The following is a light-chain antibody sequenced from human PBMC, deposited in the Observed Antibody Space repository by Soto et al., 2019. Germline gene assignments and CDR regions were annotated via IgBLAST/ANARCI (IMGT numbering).Light chain of an antibody. V-gene: IGKV3-20*01. CDR1: QSVSSNY. CDR2: GAS. CDR3: QQYGSSLWT. J-gene: IGKJ1*01. Sequence: EVVLTQSPGALALSPCEGAALSCSASQSVSSNYLAWYQQKPGQAPRLLIYGASGRATGIPDRFSGSGSGTDFTLTISRLEPEDFAVYYCQQYGSSLWTFGQGTKVDIK.